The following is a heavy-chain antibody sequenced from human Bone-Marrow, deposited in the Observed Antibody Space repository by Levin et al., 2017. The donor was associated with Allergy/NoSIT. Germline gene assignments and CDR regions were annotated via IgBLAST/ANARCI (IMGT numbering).Heavy chain of an antibody. CDR2: ISCDGNNK. V-gene: IGHV3-30-3*01. Sequence: GGSLRLSCAASAFTFSSYAMYWVRQAPGKGLEWVAVISCDGNNKYYADSVTGRFTISRDNSKNTLYLQMNSLRAEDTAVYYCARDLDIVVVSTAYYGMDVWGQGTTVTVSS. D-gene: IGHD2-2*03. J-gene: IGHJ6*02. CDR1: AFTFSSYA. CDR3: ARDLDIVVVSTAYYGMDV.